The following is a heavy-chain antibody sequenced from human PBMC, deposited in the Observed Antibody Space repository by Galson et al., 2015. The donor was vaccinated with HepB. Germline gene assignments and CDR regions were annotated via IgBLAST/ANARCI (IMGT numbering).Heavy chain of an antibody. D-gene: IGHD3-10*02. CDR2: INYSGNT. CDR1: GGSISSGGYY. CDR3: ALGSGSYYMGAKYFDY. Sequence: TLSLTCTVSGGSISSGGYYWSWIRQHPGKGLGWIGYINYSGNTYYNPSLKSRVTISVDTSKNQFSLKLNSVTAADTAVYYCALGSGSYYMGAKYFDYCGQGTLVSVSS. J-gene: IGHJ4*02. V-gene: IGHV4-31*03.